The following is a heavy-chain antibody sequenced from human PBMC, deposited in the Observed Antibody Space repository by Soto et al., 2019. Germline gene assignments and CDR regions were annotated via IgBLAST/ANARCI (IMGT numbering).Heavy chain of an antibody. CDR1: GGTFSTYT. CDR3: ASRSTVVVAATEAFDY. D-gene: IGHD2-15*01. CDR2: IIPILGIA. Sequence: QVQLVQSGAEVKKPGSSVKVSCKASGGTFSTYTISWVRQAPGQGLEWMGRIIPILGIANYAQKFQGRVTITADNSTSTAYMELSSLRSEDTAVYYCASRSTVVVAATEAFDYWGQGTLFTVSS. J-gene: IGHJ4*02. V-gene: IGHV1-69*02.